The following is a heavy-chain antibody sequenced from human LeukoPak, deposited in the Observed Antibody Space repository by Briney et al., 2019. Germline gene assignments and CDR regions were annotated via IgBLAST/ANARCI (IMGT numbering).Heavy chain of an antibody. CDR3: AREGVLRYYFDY. D-gene: IGHD3-9*01. CDR2: IYYSGIT. Sequence: SETLSLTCTVSGGSISSGGYYWSWIRQHPGKGLEWIGYIYYSGITYYNPSLKSRVTISVDTSKNQFSLKLNSVTAADTAVYYCAREGVLRYYFDYWGQGTLVTVS. V-gene: IGHV4-31*03. CDR1: GGSISSGGYY. J-gene: IGHJ4*02.